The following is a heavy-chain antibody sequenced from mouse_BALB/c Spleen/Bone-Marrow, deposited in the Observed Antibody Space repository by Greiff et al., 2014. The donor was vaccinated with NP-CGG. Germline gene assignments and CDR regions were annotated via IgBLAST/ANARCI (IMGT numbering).Heavy chain of an antibody. Sequence: EVQLQESGGGLVQPGGSLKLSCAASGFDFSTHWMSWVRQAPGKGLEWIGEINPDSSTINYTPSLKDKFIISRDNAKNTLYLQMSKVRSEDTALYYCARLHYYGYEAYWGQGTLVTVSA. CDR3: ARLHYYGYEAY. V-gene: IGHV4-1*02. CDR2: INPDSSTI. CDR1: GFDFSTHW. D-gene: IGHD1-2*01. J-gene: IGHJ3*01.